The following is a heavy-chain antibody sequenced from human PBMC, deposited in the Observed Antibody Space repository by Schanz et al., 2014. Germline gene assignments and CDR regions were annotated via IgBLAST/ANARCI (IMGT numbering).Heavy chain of an antibody. V-gene: IGHV3-30*18. Sequence: VQLVESGGGLIQPGGSLRLSCAASGFTFTSYSMHWVRQAPGRGLEWVAIISYDGRHKNYADSVKGRFTISRDNSKNTLHLQMNSLRVEDTAVYYCAKDDTQVNGMDVWGQGTTVTVSS. CDR1: GFTFTSYS. J-gene: IGHJ6*02. CDR3: AKDDTQVNGMDV. CDR2: ISYDGRHK.